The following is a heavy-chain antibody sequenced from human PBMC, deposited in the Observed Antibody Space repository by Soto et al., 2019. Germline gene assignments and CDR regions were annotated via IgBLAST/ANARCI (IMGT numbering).Heavy chain of an antibody. V-gene: IGHV4-4*07. J-gene: IGHJ6*02. CDR1: GGPISSYY. Sequence: PSETLSLTCTVSGGPISSYYWSWIRQPAGKGLEWIGRIYTSGSTNYNPSLKSRVTMSVDTSKNQFSLKLSSVTAADTAVYYCARPRDGYNSYYYYGMDVWGQGTTVTVSS. D-gene: IGHD5-12*01. CDR2: IYTSGST. CDR3: ARPRDGYNSYYYYGMDV.